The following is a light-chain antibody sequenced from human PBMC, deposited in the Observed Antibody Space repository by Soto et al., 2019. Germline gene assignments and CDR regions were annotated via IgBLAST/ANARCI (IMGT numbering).Light chain of an antibody. CDR2: EVT. CDR3: LSYAGSSSYV. J-gene: IGLJ1*01. CDR1: SSDVGGYDY. Sequence: QSALTQPPSASGSPGQSVTISCTGTSSDVGGYDYVSWYQQYPGKTPKLMIFEVTKRPSGVPDRFSGSKSGNTASLTVSGLQAEDEADYYCLSYAGSSSYVFGTGTKVTVL. V-gene: IGLV2-8*01.